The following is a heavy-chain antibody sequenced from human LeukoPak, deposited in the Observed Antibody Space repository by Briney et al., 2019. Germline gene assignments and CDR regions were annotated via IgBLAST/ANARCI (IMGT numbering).Heavy chain of an antibody. J-gene: IGHJ6*03. D-gene: IGHD3-3*01. CDR1: GFTFSSYW. V-gene: IGHV3-7*01. CDR3: AKVWSAHPNYYYMDV. Sequence: PGGSLRLSCAASGFTFSSYWMSWVRQAPGKGLEWVANIKQDGSEKYYVDSVKGRFTISRDNSKNTLYLQMNSLRAEDTAVYYCAKVWSAHPNYYYMDVWGKGTTVTVSS. CDR2: IKQDGSEK.